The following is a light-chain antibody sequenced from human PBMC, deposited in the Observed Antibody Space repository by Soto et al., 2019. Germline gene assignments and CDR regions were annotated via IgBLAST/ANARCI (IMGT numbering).Light chain of an antibody. J-gene: IGLJ2*01. CDR3: GTWDSSLSAGR. CDR2: DTR. Sequence: QSVLTQPPSVSAAPGQKVSISCSGNHSNIGNNYVSWYQQFPGAAPKLLIYDTRKRPSWIPDRFSASKSGTSATLVITGLQSGDEAYYYCGTWDSSLSAGRFGGGTKLTVL. CDR1: HSNIGNNY. V-gene: IGLV1-51*01.